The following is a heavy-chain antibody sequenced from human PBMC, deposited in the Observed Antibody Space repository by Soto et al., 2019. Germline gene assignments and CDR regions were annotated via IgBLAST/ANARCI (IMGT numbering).Heavy chain of an antibody. CDR2: IITIIGIA. CDR3: ARLDTIFGVQQHTAIRRVDP. Sequence: SVKASCQAAGGTFSIDTISWQRISTGQGLEWMGRIITIIGIANYEQKFQGRVTITADKSTSTAYMELSSLRSEDTAVYYCARLDTIFGVQQHTAIRRVDPRGRGTRVTVS. J-gene: IGHJ5*02. CDR1: GGTFSIDT. V-gene: IGHV1-69*02. D-gene: IGHD3-3*01.